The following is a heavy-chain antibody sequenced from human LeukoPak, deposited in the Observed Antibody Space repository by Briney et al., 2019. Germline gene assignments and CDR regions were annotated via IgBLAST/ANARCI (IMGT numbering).Heavy chain of an antibody. V-gene: IGHV4-31*03. CDR1: GGSISSGGYY. CDR3: ARPATAMFDAFDI. Sequence: SETLSLTCTVSGGSISSGGYYWSWIRQHPGKGLEWIGYIYYSGSTYYNPSLKSRVTISVGTSKNQFSLKLSSVTAADTAVYYCARPATAMFDAFDIWGQGTMVTVSS. CDR2: IYYSGST. D-gene: IGHD5-18*01. J-gene: IGHJ3*02.